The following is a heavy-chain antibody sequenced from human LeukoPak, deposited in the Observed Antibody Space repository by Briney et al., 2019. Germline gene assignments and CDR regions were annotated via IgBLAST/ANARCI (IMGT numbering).Heavy chain of an antibody. V-gene: IGHV4-59*01. CDR2: IYYSGST. Sequence: SETLSLTCAVYGGSISSYYWSWIRQPPGKGLEWIGHIYYSGSTNYNPSLKSRVTISVDTSKNQFSLKLSSVTAADTAVYYCARDIGGGDFWSGFYSGWFDPWGQGTLVTVSS. CDR1: GGSISSYY. CDR3: ARDIGGGDFWSGFYSGWFDP. D-gene: IGHD3-3*01. J-gene: IGHJ5*02.